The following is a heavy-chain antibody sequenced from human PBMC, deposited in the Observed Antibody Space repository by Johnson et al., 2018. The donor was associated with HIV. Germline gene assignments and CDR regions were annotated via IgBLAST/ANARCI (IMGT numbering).Heavy chain of an antibody. CDR3: ARGSSGSFDL. Sequence: VQLVESGGGLVQPGGSLRLSCAASGFTFSSYAMSWVRQAPGKGLEWVSAISGSGGSTSYADSVKGRFTISRDNSKNTLYLQMSSLRAEDTALYYCARGSSGSFDLWGRGTMVTVSS. D-gene: IGHD6-6*01. CDR1: GFTFSSYA. J-gene: IGHJ3*01. CDR2: ISGSGGST. V-gene: IGHV3-23*04.